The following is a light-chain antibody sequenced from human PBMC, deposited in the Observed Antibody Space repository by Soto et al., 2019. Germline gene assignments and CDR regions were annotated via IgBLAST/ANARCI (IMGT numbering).Light chain of an antibody. CDR1: QSIKSW. Sequence: DIQMTQSPSTLSASVGDRVTITCRASQSIKSWVAWYQQKPGKAPKLLIYKSSTLENWVPSRFSGSGSGTDFTLTISCLQPDDFATYYCQQYNSYSQFTFGPGTKVDI. CDR2: KSS. CDR3: QQYNSYSQFT. J-gene: IGKJ3*01. V-gene: IGKV1-5*03.